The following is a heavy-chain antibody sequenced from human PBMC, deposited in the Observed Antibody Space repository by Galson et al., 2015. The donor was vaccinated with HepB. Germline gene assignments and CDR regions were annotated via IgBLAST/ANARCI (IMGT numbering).Heavy chain of an antibody. CDR2: ISSSSSYI. D-gene: IGHD6-6*01. J-gene: IGHJ4*02. Sequence: LRLSCAASGFTFSSYSMNWVRQAPGKGLEWVSSISSSSSYIYYADSVKGRFTISRDNAKNSLYLQMNSLRAEDTAVYYCASSGSSSSKNDYWGQGTLVTVSS. CDR3: ASSGSSSSKNDY. V-gene: IGHV3-21*01. CDR1: GFTFSSYS.